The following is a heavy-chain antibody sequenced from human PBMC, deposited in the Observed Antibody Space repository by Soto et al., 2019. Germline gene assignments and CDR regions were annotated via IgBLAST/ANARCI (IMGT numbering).Heavy chain of an antibody. V-gene: IGHV3-33*01. D-gene: IGHD5-12*01. CDR3: AIGLEGVYIGYESTVNY. J-gene: IGHJ4*01. CDR2: IRNDGSNK. CDR1: GFTFSSYG. Sequence: QVQLVESGGGVVQPGRSLRLSCAASGFTFSSYGMHWVRQAPGKGLEWVAAIRNDGSNKYYADSVKGRFTISRDNSKNTLYLQMNSLRAEDTAVYYCAIGLEGVYIGYESTVNYWGQGTLVTVSS.